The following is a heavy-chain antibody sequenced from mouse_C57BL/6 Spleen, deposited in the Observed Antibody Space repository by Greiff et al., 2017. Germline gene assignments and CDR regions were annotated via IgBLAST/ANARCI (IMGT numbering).Heavy chain of an antibody. V-gene: IGHV1-81*01. J-gene: IGHJ2*01. CDR3: ARRVLLTYRYYYDY. CDR1: GYTFTSYG. Sequence: VQLLQSGAELARPGASVKLSCTASGYTFTSYGISWVKQRTGQGLEWIGAICPSSGNTYYNEKVKGQVTLTADKSSSTTYMELRRLTSEDSAVYFSARRVLLTYRYYYDYWGQGTTLTVSS. CDR2: ICPSSGNT. D-gene: IGHD1-1*01.